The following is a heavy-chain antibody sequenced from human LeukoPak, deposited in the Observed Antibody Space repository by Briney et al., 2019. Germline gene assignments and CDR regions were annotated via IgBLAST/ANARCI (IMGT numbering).Heavy chain of an antibody. Sequence: ASVKVSCKASGYTFTGYYMHWVRQAPGQGLEWMGRINPNSGGTNYAQKFQGRVTMTRDTSISTAYMELSRLRSDDTAVYYRARGLQYYYDSSGPELDYWGQGTLVTVSS. J-gene: IGHJ4*02. V-gene: IGHV1-2*06. CDR2: INPNSGGT. CDR1: GYTFTGYY. D-gene: IGHD3-22*01. CDR3: ARGLQYYYDSSGPELDY.